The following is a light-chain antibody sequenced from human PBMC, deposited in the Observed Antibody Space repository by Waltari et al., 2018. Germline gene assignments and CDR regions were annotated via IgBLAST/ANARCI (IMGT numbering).Light chain of an antibody. CDR1: QSVSSN. Sequence: EIVMTQSPAILSLSPGERAALSCRASQSVSSNLAWYQQKPGQAPRLLMYGVSTGATGIPARFSGSGSGTEFTLTISSLQSEDFAVYYCQQYETWPWTFGQGTKVEIK. CDR3: QQYETWPWT. V-gene: IGKV3-15*01. CDR2: GVS. J-gene: IGKJ1*01.